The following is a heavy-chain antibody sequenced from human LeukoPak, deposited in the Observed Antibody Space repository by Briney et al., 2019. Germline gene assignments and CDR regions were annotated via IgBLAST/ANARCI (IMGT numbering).Heavy chain of an antibody. CDR2: MSFDESSK. CDR3: VRSRIWEVLSSFDL. J-gene: IGHJ4*02. CDR1: GFTFRSCA. D-gene: IGHD1-26*01. Sequence: PGRSLRLSCAASGFTFRSCAMHWVRQAPGKGLEWVALMSFDESSKDYADSVKGRFTISRDNSNDTLFLQMSSLRADDTAVYYCVRSRIWEVLSSFDLWGQGALVIVSS. V-gene: IGHV3-30*04.